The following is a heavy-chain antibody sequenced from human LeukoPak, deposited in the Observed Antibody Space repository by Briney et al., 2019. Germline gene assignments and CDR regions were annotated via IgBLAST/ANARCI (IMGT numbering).Heavy chain of an antibody. CDR2: IYYSGST. CDR3: ASSGDSSGYRLRYFDY. V-gene: IGHV4-39*01. Sequence: SETLSLTCTVSGGSISRSSYYWGWIRQPPGKGLEWIGSIYYSGSTYYNPSLKSRVTISVDTSKNQFSLKLSSVTAADTAVYYCASSGDSSGYRLRYFDYWGQGTLVTVSS. D-gene: IGHD3-22*01. CDR1: GGSISRSSYY. J-gene: IGHJ4*02.